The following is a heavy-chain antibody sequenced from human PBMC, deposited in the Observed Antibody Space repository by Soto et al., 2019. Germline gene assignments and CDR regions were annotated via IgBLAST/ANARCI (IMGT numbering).Heavy chain of an antibody. CDR3: AKARTSHPFDY. J-gene: IGHJ4*02. CDR2: ISYDGSNK. V-gene: IGHV3-30*18. D-gene: IGHD2-2*01. Sequence: PGGSLRLSCAASGFTFSSYGMHWVRQAPGKGLEWVAVISYDGSNKYYADSVKGRFTISRDNSKNTLYLQMNSLRAEDTAVYYCAKARTSHPFDYWGQGTLVTVSS. CDR1: GFTFSSYG.